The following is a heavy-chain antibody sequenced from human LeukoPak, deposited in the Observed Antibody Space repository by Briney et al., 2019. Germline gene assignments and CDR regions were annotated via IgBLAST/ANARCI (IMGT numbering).Heavy chain of an antibody. J-gene: IGHJ4*02. D-gene: IGHD4-23*01. CDR2: IKQDGSEK. CDR1: GFTFSSYN. CDR3: ARVGVDYSGNIIKYFFDY. V-gene: IGHV3-7*01. Sequence: GGSLRLSCAASGFTFSSYNMTWVRQAPGKGLEWVANIKQDGSEKNYVDSVKGRFTISRDNAKNSVDLQMNSLRVEDTAVYYCARVGVDYSGNIIKYFFDYWGQGTLVTVSS.